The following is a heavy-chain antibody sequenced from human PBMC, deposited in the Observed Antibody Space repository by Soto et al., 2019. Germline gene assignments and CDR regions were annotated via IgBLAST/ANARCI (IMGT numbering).Heavy chain of an antibody. CDR2: IYYSGTT. V-gene: IGHV4-31*03. D-gene: IGHD2-21*01. J-gene: IGHJ6*02. CDR3: AASCVACGGFNYYGMDV. CDR1: GGYIISGCCY. Sequence: PSVPLSVTCTVAGGYIISGCCYWYWIKKHPGKGLEWIGYIYYSGTTYYNPSLKSRVTISVDTSKNQFSLKLSSVTAADTAVYYCAASCVACGGFNYYGMDVWGQGTTVTVSS.